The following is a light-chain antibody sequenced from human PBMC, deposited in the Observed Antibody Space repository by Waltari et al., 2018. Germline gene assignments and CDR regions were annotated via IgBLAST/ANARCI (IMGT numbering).Light chain of an antibody. CDR1: SSNIGNNS. CDR3: GTWDSSLSGV. V-gene: IGLV1-51*02. Sequence: QSVLTQPPSVSAAPGQKVTISCSGSSSNIGNNSVSWYQQLPGTAPKLLIYENNKRPSGIPDRFSGSKSGTSATLGITGLQTGDEADYYCGTWDSSLSGVFGGGTKLTVL. CDR2: ENN. J-gene: IGLJ3*02.